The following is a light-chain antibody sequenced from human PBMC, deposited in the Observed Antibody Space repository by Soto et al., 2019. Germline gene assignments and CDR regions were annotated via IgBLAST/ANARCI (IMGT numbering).Light chain of an antibody. CDR1: QRISSN. V-gene: IGKV3-15*01. J-gene: IGKJ3*01. Sequence: EIVMTQSPATLSVSPGERATLYCKASQRISSNLAWYQQKPGQPPRLLIYGASTRASGIPARFSGSGSGTEFTLTISGLQSEDFAVYYCQQYNNWRFTFGPGTKVDIK. CDR2: GAS. CDR3: QQYNNWRFT.